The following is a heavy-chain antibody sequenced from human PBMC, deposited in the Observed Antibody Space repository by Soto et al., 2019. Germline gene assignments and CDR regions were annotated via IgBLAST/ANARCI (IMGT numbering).Heavy chain of an antibody. Sequence: QVQLVQSGAEVKKPGASVKVSCKASGYTFTSYGITSVRQAPGQGLEWMGWISDYNGNTNYAQKLQGRVTMTTNTSTSTAYMELRGLRSDDTAVYYCARDQLEYISGWYSGEIYYYYGMDVWGQGTTVTVSS. J-gene: IGHJ6*02. CDR1: GYTFTSYG. CDR3: ARDQLEYISGWYSGEIYYYYGMDV. CDR2: ISDYNGNT. V-gene: IGHV1-18*01. D-gene: IGHD6-19*01.